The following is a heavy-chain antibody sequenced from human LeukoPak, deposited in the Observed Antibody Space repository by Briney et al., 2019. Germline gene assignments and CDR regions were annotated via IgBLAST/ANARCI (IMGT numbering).Heavy chain of an antibody. V-gene: IGHV4-39*07. D-gene: IGHD5-12*01. CDR2: IYYSGST. Sequence: SETLSLTCTVSGGSISSTTYYWGWIRQPPGKGLEWIGNIYYSGSTYYNPSLKSRVTMSVDTSKNQFSLKLSSVTAADTAVYYCAREVRIVTTTRYSYYYYMDVWGKGTTVTVSS. J-gene: IGHJ6*03. CDR3: AREVRIVTTTRYSYYYYMDV. CDR1: GGSISSTTYY.